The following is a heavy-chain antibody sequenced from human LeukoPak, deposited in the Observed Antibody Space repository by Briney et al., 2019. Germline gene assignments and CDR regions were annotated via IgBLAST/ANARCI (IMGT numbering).Heavy chain of an antibody. CDR3: AKSVVIASTYFDL. J-gene: IGHJ4*02. D-gene: IGHD2-21*01. CDR2: ISGSGGT. Sequence: WVSSISGSGGTYYADSVKGRFTISRDNSKNTVYLQMNSLRGEDTAVYYCAKSVVIASTYFDLWGQGALVTVSS. V-gene: IGHV3-23*01.